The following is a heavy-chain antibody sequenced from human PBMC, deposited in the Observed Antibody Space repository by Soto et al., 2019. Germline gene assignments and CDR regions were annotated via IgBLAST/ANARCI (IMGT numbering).Heavy chain of an antibody. Sequence: QVQLVQSGAEVKKPGSSVKVSCKASGGTFSSYTISWVRQAPGQGLEWMGSIIPILGIANYAQKFQGRVTITAEKSTSTAYMELSSLRSEDTAVYYCARGDYQINQGYYYYYMDVWGKGTTVTVSS. CDR3: ARGDYQINQGYYYYYMDV. D-gene: IGHD4-17*01. J-gene: IGHJ6*03. CDR2: IIPILGIA. V-gene: IGHV1-69*02. CDR1: GGTFSSYT.